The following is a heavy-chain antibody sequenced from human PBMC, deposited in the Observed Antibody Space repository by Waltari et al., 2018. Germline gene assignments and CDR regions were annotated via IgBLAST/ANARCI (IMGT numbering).Heavy chain of an antibody. CDR2: IYWDNDK. CDR3: AHRLIGSNTWDYGAFDI. CDR1: GFSLTTSGVA. Sequence: QITLKETGPTLVQPTQTLALTCTFSGFSLTTSGVAVGWFRQPPGKALEWLVHIYWDNDKRYNPSLKSRITIIKDTSKNQVILIMTNTDPVDTGTYFCAHRLIGSNTWDYGAFDIWGQGTVVTVSS. D-gene: IGHD3-10*01. J-gene: IGHJ3*02. V-gene: IGHV2-5*02.